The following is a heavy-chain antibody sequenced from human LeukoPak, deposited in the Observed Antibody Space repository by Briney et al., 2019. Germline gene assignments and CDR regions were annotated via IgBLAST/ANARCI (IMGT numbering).Heavy chain of an antibody. CDR2: ISGAGGGT. CDR1: GFTFTDYA. V-gene: IGHV3-23*01. J-gene: IGHJ4*02. D-gene: IGHD1-26*01. CDR3: ARETRWAFDY. Sequence: GGSLRLSCAVSGFTFTDYAMTWVRQAPGKGLEWVSGISGAGGGTYYAASVKGRFTISRDNSKNTLYLQMSSLRDEDTAVYYCARETRWAFDYWGQGTLVTVSS.